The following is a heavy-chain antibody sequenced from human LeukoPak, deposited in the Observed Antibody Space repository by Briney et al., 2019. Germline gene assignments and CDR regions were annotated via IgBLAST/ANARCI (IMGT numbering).Heavy chain of an antibody. CDR1: VFDLSPYT. V-gene: IGHV3-21*01. CDR2: ISSTSTYM. CDR3: SRRVTTLFS. D-gene: IGHD4-17*01. J-gene: IGHJ4*02. Sequence: GGSLRLSCSPSVFDLSPYTMNWVRQAPGKGLEWVASISSTSTYMYYGDSLKGRFTISRDNAKNTLYLQLDSLRAEDTATYYCSRRVTTLFSWGQGTLVIVSS.